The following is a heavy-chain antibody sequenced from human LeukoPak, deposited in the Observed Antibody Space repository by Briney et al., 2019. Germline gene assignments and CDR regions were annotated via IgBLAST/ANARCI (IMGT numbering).Heavy chain of an antibody. CDR1: GYTFTSYA. J-gene: IGHJ3*02. CDR2: INAGNGNT. V-gene: IGHV1-3*03. Sequence: ASVKVSCKASGYTFTSYAMHWVRQAPGQRLEWMGWINAGNGNTKYSQEFQGRVTITRDTSASTAYMELSSLRSEDMAVYYCARDGYYGSVSPGAYDAFDIWGQGTMVTVSS. CDR3: ARDGYYGSVSPGAYDAFDI. D-gene: IGHD3-10*01.